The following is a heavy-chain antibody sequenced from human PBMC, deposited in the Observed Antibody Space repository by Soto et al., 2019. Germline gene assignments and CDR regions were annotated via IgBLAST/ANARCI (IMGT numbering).Heavy chain of an antibody. CDR1: GFTFSSYA. V-gene: IGHV3-23*01. J-gene: IGHJ6*04. CDR3: AKSKQGVVVAAMVDV. CDR2: ISGSVGST. Sequence: EVQLLESGGGLVQPGGSLRLSCPASGFTFSSYAMSWVRQAPGKVLEWVSAISGSVGSTYYADSVKGRVTIARDNSKNTLYLKMNSRRAEDTAVYYCAKSKQGVVVAAMVDVWGKGTTVTVTS. D-gene: IGHD2-15*01.